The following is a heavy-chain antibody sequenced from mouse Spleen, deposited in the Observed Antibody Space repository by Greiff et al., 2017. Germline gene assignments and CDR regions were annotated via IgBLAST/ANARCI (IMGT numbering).Heavy chain of an antibody. D-gene: IGHD1-1*01. CDR1: GFSLTSYG. CDR3: ARHGEDYYGSSSWFAY. CDR2: IWSDGST. J-gene: IGHJ3*01. Sequence: VNVVETGPGLVAPSQSLSITCTVSGFSLTSYGVHWVRQPPGKGLEWLVVIWSDGSTNYNSALKSRLSISKDNSKSQVFLKMNSLQTDDTAMYYCARHGEDYYGSSSWFAYWGQGTLVTVSA. V-gene: IGHV2-6-1*01.